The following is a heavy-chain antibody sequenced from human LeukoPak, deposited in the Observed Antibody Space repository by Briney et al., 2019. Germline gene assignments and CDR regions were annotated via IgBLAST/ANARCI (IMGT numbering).Heavy chain of an antibody. V-gene: IGHV1-18*01. CDR3: ARDERALITTVPLDY. J-gene: IGHJ4*02. D-gene: IGHD3-22*01. Sequence: GASVKVSCKASGYTYTSYGISWVRQAPGQGLEWMGWISAYNGNTNYAQKLQCRVTMTTDTSTSTAYMELRSLRSDDTAVYYCARDERALITTVPLDYWGQGTLVTVSS. CDR1: GYTYTSYG. CDR2: ISAYNGNT.